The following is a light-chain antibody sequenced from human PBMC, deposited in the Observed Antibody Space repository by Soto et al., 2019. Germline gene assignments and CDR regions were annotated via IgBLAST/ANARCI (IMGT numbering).Light chain of an antibody. CDR1: LSLSSSY. V-gene: IGKV3-20*01. CDR3: QQYGNSPWT. J-gene: IGKJ1*01. CDR2: GGS. Sequence: EIVLTQSPGTLSMSPGERATLSCRASLSLSSSYIAWYQQKPGQAPRLLIYGGSSRATGIPDRFSGSGSGTEFTLTITRLEPEDFAVYHCQQYGNSPWTFGQGTKVEIK.